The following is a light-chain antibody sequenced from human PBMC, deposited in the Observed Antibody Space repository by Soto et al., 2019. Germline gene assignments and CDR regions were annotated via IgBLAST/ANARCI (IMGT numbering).Light chain of an antibody. CDR3: QQYNTWTLIS. CDR1: QSIGNN. V-gene: IGKV3-15*01. J-gene: IGKJ5*01. CDR2: GAS. Sequence: EIVMTQSPATLSVSPGERATLSCRASQSIGNNLGWYQQKPGQAPRLLIYGASTRATGIPARFSGSGSGTEFTPTITSPQSEDSAVYYCQQYNTWTLISFGQGTRVEIK.